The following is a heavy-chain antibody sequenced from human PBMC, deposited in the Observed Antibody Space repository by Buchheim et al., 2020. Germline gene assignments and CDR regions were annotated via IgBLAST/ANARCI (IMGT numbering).Heavy chain of an antibody. J-gene: IGHJ4*02. CDR1: GFTFSSSA. CDR2: ISGSGGTT. CDR3: AKDSWNSLFDY. D-gene: IGHD1-7*01. Sequence: EVQLLESGGGLVQPGGSLRLSCAASGFTFSSSAMSWVRQAPGRGLEWVSAISGSGGTTYYAASVKGRFTFSRDNSKNPRYVQMNSLRAEDTAVYYCAKDSWNSLFDYWGQGTL. V-gene: IGHV3-23*01.